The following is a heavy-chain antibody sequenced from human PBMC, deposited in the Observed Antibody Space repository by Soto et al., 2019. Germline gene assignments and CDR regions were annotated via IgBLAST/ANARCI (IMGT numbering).Heavy chain of an antibody. CDR2: ISAYNGNT. CDR3: ARDIVVVVAATGNNWFDP. D-gene: IGHD2-15*01. CDR1: GYTFTSYG. Sequence: VKVSCKASGYTFTSYGISWVRQAPGQGLEWMGWISAYNGNTNYAQKLQGRVTMTTDTSTSTAYMELRSLRSDDTAVYYCARDIVVVVAATGNNWFDPWGQGTLVTVSS. V-gene: IGHV1-18*04. J-gene: IGHJ5*02.